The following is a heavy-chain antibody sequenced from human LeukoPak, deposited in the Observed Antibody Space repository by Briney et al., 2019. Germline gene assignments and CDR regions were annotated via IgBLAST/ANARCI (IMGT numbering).Heavy chain of an antibody. J-gene: IGHJ4*02. V-gene: IGHV3-23*01. CDR3: ARDSFRGSYSDY. Sequence: GGSLRLSCAASGFTFSSHGMNWVRQAPGKGLEWVSGISGSGDTTYYADSVKGRFTISRDNAKNSLYLQMNSLRAGDTAVYYCARDSFRGSYSDYWGQGTLVTVSS. D-gene: IGHD1-26*01. CDR2: ISGSGDTT. CDR1: GFTFSSHG.